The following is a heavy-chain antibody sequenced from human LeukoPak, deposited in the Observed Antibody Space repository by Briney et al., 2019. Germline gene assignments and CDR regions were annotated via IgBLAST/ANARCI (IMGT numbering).Heavy chain of an antibody. CDR1: GYTFTSYG. CDR2: ISAYNGNT. Sequence: ASVKVSCKASGYTFTSYGISWVRQAPGQGLEWMGWISAYNGNTNYAQKLQGRVTMTTDTSTSTAYMELRSLRSDDTAVYYCAREAGAPYYDFWSGYYDFDYWGQGTPVTVSS. J-gene: IGHJ4*02. V-gene: IGHV1-18*01. D-gene: IGHD3-3*01. CDR3: AREAGAPYYDFWSGYYDFDY.